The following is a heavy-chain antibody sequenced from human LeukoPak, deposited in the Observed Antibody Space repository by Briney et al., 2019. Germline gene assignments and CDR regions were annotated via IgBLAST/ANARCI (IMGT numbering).Heavy chain of an antibody. Sequence: SVKVSCKASGGTFSSYAISWVRQAPGQGLEWMGRIIPILGIANYAQKFQGRVTITADKSTSTAYMELSSLRSEDTAVYYCARTDSSWFDYYYGMDVWGQGTTVTVSS. CDR3: ARTDSSWFDYYYGMDV. CDR2: IIPILGIA. D-gene: IGHD6-13*01. CDR1: GGTFSSYA. J-gene: IGHJ6*02. V-gene: IGHV1-69*04.